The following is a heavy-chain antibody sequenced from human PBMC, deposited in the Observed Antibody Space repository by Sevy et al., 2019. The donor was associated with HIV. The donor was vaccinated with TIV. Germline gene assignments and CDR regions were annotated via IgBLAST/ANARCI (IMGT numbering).Heavy chain of an antibody. CDR3: ARGLSWGYWYDYYYMDV. J-gene: IGHJ6*03. Sequence: SETLSLTCAVYGGSFSGYYWSWIRQPPGKGLEWIGEINHSGSTNYNPSLKSRVTISVDTSKNQFSLKLSSVTAADTAVYYCARGLSWGYWYDYYYMDVRGKGTTVTVSS. V-gene: IGHV4-34*01. D-gene: IGHD2-15*01. CDR1: GGSFSGYY. CDR2: INHSGST.